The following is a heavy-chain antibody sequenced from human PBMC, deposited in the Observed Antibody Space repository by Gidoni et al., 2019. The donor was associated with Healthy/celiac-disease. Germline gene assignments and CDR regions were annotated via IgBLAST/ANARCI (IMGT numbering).Heavy chain of an antibody. CDR3: ARDLYSSVYHYYYYYGMDV. CDR1: GYTFTRYY. D-gene: IGHD6-25*01. Sequence: QVQLVQSGAEVKKPGASVKVSCRASGYTFTRYYMHWVRQAPGQGLEWMGIIHPSGGSTSYAQKFQGRVTMTRDTSTSTVYMELSSLRSEDTAVYYCARDLYSSVYHYYYYYGMDVWGQGTTVTVSS. CDR2: IHPSGGST. J-gene: IGHJ6*02. V-gene: IGHV1-46*01.